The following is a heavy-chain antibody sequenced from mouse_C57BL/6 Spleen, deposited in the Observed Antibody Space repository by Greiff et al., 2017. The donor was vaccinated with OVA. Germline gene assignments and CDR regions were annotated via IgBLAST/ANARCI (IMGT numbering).Heavy chain of an antibody. Sequence: QVQLQQSGPELVKPGASVKISCKASGYAFSSSWMNWVKQRPGKGLEWIGRIYPGDGDTNYNGKFKGKATLTADKSSSTAYMQLSSLTSEDSAVYFCARSGGYDVWFAYWGQGTLVTVSA. D-gene: IGHD2-2*01. V-gene: IGHV1-82*01. CDR1: GYAFSSSW. CDR2: IYPGDGDT. J-gene: IGHJ3*01. CDR3: ARSGGYDVWFAY.